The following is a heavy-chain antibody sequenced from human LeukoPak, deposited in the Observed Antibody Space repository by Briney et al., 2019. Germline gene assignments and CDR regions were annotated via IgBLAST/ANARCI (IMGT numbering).Heavy chain of an antibody. CDR1: GFTFSTYG. CDR3: AKDTTSTWYYFDY. CDR2: TSYDGSNK. J-gene: IGHJ4*02. V-gene: IGHV3-30*18. D-gene: IGHD6-13*01. Sequence: PGRSLRLSCAASGFTFSTYGMHWVRQAPDKGLEWVAGTSYDGSNKYYADSMKGRFTISRDNSKNTLYLQMNSPRVEDSAVYYCAKDTTSTWYYFDYWGQGTLVTVSS.